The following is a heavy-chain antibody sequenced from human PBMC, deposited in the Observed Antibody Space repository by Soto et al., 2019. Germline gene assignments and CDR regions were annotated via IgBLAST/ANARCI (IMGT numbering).Heavy chain of an antibody. J-gene: IGHJ3*02. CDR3: ARENSGYDSLDAFDI. D-gene: IGHD5-12*01. V-gene: IGHV4-59*01. CDR2: IYYSGST. Sequence: SETLSLTCTVSGGSISSYYWSWIRQPPGKGLEWIGYIYYSGSTNYNPSLKSRVTISVDTSKNQFSLKLSSVTAADTAVYYCARENSGYDSLDAFDIWGQGTMVTVSS. CDR1: GGSISSYY.